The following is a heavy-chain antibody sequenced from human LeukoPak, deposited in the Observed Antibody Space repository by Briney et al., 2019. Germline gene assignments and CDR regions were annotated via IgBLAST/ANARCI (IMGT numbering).Heavy chain of an antibody. J-gene: IGHJ4*02. D-gene: IGHD3-3*01. CDR3: ARESRVFIGDGYYLDS. Sequence: KASETLSLTCTVSGVSISSYYWSWIRQPPGKGLEWIGYIYYSGSTNYNPSLKSRVTMSVDTSNNQFSLKVTSVTAADTAIYYCARESRVFIGDGYYLDSWGPGTLVTVSP. V-gene: IGHV4-59*12. CDR2: IYYSGST. CDR1: GVSISSYY.